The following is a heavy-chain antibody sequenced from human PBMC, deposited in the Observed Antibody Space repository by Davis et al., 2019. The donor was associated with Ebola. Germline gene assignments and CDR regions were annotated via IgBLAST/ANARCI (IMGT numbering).Heavy chain of an antibody. CDR3: AREGVDNSNPRGYYYYMDV. Sequence: ASVKVSCKASGYTFTSYGISWVRQAPGQGLEWMGWISAYNGNTNYAQKLQGRVTMTTDTSTSTAYMELRSLRSDDTAVYYYAREGVDNSNPRGYYYYMDVWGKGTTVTVSS. CDR1: GYTFTSYG. J-gene: IGHJ6*03. D-gene: IGHD4-11*01. CDR2: ISAYNGNT. V-gene: IGHV1-18*04.